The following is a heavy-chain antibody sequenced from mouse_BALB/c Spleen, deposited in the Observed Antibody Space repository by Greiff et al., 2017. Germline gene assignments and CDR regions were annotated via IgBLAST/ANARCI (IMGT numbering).Heavy chain of an antibody. D-gene: IGHD2-1*01. V-gene: IGHV14-4*02. J-gene: IGHJ2*01. Sequence: EVQLQQSGAELVRSGASVKLSCTASGFNIKDYYMHWVKQRPEQGLEWIGWIDPENGDTEYAPKFQGKATMTADTSSNTAYLQLSCLTSEDTAVYYCNAWGGNYFPFDYWGQGTTLTVSS. CDR3: NAWGGNYFPFDY. CDR2: IDPENGDT. CDR1: GFNIKDYY.